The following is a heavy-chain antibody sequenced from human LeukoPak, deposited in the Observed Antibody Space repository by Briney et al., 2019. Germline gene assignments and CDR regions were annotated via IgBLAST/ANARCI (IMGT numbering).Heavy chain of an antibody. V-gene: IGHV3-30*18. Sequence: GGSLCLSCAVSRFSFSSFGMHGVCHAPGRGLWWVAVITSNVMKTQCATRVRGRFTIYKDNSQNTLYLQMNSLRPEDTAIYFSAKYDNYNWYGIESWGQGALVTVSS. D-gene: IGHD1-1*01. CDR1: RFSFSSFG. CDR3: AKYDNYNWYGIES. CDR2: ITSNVMKT. J-gene: IGHJ1*01.